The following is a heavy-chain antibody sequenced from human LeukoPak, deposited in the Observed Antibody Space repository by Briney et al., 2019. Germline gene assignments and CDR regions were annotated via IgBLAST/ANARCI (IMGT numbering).Heavy chain of an antibody. D-gene: IGHD6-13*01. Sequence: PGGSLRLSCAASGFTFSSYWMSWVRQAPGKGLEWVANIKQDGSEKYYVDSVKGRFTISRDNAKNSLYLQMNSLRAEDTAVYYCAREAGIAAAVYFDYWGQGTLVTVSS. J-gene: IGHJ4*02. CDR3: AREAGIAAAVYFDY. CDR2: IKQDGSEK. V-gene: IGHV3-7*01. CDR1: GFTFSSYW.